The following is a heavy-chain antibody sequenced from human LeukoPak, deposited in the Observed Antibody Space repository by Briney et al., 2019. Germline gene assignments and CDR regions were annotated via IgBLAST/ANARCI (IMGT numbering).Heavy chain of an antibody. CDR3: ASHGTYGSGSYYNDLFLGY. CDR2: INPSGGST. D-gene: IGHD3-10*01. J-gene: IGHJ4*02. Sequence: GASVKVSCKASGYTFTSYYMHWVRQAPGQGLEWMGIINPSGGSTSYAQKFQGRVTMTRDTSTSTVYIELSSLRSEDTAVYYCASHGTYGSGSYYNDLFLGYWGQGTLVTVSS. V-gene: IGHV1-46*01. CDR1: GYTFTSYY.